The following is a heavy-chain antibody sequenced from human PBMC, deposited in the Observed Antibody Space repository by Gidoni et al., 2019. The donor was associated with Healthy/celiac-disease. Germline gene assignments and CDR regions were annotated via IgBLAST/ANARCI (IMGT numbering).Heavy chain of an antibody. CDR1: GFSLSTSGVG. Sequence: QFTLKESGSTLVKPTQTLTRNCTVSGFSLSTSGVGEGWIRQPPGKALDGLALIYWNDDKRYSPSLKSRLTITKDTSKNQVVLTMTNMDPVDTATYYCAHSLTFSGYYGSGSYPCWFDPWGQGTLVTVSS. CDR2: IYWNDDK. CDR3: AHSLTFSGYYGSGSYPCWFDP. D-gene: IGHD3-10*01. V-gene: IGHV2-5*01. J-gene: IGHJ5*02.